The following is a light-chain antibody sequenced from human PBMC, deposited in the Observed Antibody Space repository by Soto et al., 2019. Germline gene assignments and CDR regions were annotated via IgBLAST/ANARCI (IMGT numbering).Light chain of an antibody. CDR2: EAS. V-gene: IGKV3-20*01. CDR1: QSVSSTY. CDR3: HQYGSLPIT. Sequence: EIVLTQSPGTLSLSPGERVTLSCRASQSVSSTYLAWYQQKPGPAPRLLIYEASSRAAGIPARFGGSGSAPDFTLNIRRLETDDFAVYSCHQYGSLPITFGKGTRLEIK. J-gene: IGKJ5*01.